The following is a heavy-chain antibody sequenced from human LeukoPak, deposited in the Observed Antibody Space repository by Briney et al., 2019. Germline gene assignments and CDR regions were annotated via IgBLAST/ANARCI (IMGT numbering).Heavy chain of an antibody. D-gene: IGHD3-22*01. CDR2: IYYSGST. CDR3: ARGRDSSGLFDI. Sequence: RSSETLSLTCTVSGGSISSYYWSWIRQPPGKGLEWIGYIYYSGSTNYNPSLKSRVTISVDTSKNQFSLKLSSVTAADTAVYYCARGRDSSGLFDIWGQGTMVTVSS. CDR1: GGSISSYY. V-gene: IGHV4-59*01. J-gene: IGHJ3*02.